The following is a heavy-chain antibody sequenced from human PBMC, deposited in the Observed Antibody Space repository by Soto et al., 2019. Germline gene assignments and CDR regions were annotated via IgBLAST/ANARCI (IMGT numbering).Heavy chain of an antibody. J-gene: IGHJ4*02. Sequence: SGGSLRLSCAASGFTFSSYSMNWVRQAPGKGLEWVSSISSSSSYIYYADSVKGRFTISRDNAKNSLYLQMNSLRAEDTAVYYCARDGGELATTGPDDYWGQGTLVTVSS. CDR3: ARDGGELATTGPDDY. V-gene: IGHV3-21*01. CDR2: ISSSSSYI. CDR1: GFTFSSYS. D-gene: IGHD5-12*01.